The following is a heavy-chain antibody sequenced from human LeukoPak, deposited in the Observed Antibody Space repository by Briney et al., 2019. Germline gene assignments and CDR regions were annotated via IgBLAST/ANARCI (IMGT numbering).Heavy chain of an antibody. CDR3: ARDMGGAVAGFYY. Sequence: GGSLRLSCAASGFTVSSNYMSWVRQAPGKGLEWVSVIYSGGSTYYADSVKGRFTISRDNSKNTLYLQMNSLRAEDTAVYYCARDMGGAVAGFYYWGQGTLVTVSS. CDR2: IYSGGST. V-gene: IGHV3-66*02. J-gene: IGHJ4*02. D-gene: IGHD6-19*01. CDR1: GFTVSSNY.